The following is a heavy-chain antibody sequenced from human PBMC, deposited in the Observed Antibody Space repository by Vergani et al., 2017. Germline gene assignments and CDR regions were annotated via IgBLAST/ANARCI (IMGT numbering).Heavy chain of an antibody. CDR3: ARYMAGTSCLDY. J-gene: IGHJ4*02. CDR1: GFTVSSNY. D-gene: IGHD2-2*01. CDR2: ISSSGSTI. Sequence: VQVVETGGGLVQPGGSLRLSCAASGFTVSSNYMSWVRQGQGKGLEWVSYISSSGSTIYYADSVKGRFTISRDNAKNSLYLQMNSLRAEDTAVYYCARYMAGTSCLDYWGQGTLVTVSS. V-gene: IGHV3-11*01.